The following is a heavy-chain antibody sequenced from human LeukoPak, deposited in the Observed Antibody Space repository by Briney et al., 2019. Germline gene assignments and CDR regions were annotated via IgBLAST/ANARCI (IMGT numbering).Heavy chain of an antibody. D-gene: IGHD3-10*01. J-gene: IGHJ3*01. CDR3: ARHFDYDSGGDAFNV. CDR2: IHYTGST. V-gene: IGHV4-59*08. CDR1: GGSISGYY. Sequence: SETLSLTCTVSGGSISGYYWSWIRQPPGKELECIGYIHYTGSTNYNPSFKSRVTMSVDTSKIQISLKLTSVTAADTAVYYCARHFDYDSGGDAFNVWGQGTMVTVSS.